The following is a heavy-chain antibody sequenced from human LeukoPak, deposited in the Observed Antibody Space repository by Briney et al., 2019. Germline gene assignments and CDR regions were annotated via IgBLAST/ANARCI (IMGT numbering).Heavy chain of an antibody. CDR2: ISYDGSNK. CDR1: GFTFSSYA. V-gene: IGHV3-30-3*01. J-gene: IGHJ5*02. CDR3: ARGSIAVAGLGFDP. Sequence: GGSLRLSCAASGFTFSSYAMHWVRQAPGKGLEWVAVISYDGSNKYYADSVKGRFTISRDNSKNTLYLQMNSLRAEDTAVYYCARGSIAVAGLGFDPWGQGTLVTVSS. D-gene: IGHD6-19*01.